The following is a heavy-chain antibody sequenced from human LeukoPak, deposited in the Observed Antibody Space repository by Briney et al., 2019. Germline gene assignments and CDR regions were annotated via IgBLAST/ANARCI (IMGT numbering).Heavy chain of an antibody. D-gene: IGHD3-10*01. CDR1: GYTSTSYG. CDR2: ISVYNGNT. V-gene: IGHV1-18*01. CDR3: AKSGMYHDCGDAFDI. J-gene: IGHJ3*02. Sequence: ASVKVSSTPSGYTSTSYGISWVRQAPGQGREWMGWISVYNGNTNYAQKLQGRVTMTTDTSTSTAYMELRSLRSDDTAVYYCAKSGMYHDCGDAFDICGQGTMVTVSS.